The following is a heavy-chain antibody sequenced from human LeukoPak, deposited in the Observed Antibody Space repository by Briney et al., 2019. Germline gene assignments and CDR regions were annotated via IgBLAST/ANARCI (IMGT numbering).Heavy chain of an antibody. D-gene: IGHD2-15*01. J-gene: IGHJ3*02. CDR3: AMTLGYCSVGNCYGGVYAFDI. V-gene: IGHV3-23*01. Sequence: SGGSLRLSCAASGFTFRNYAMSWVRQAPGKGLEWVSTISGDGISTYYADSVKGRFTISRDNSKNTLYLQMDSPRAEDTAVYYCAMTLGYCSVGNCYGGVYAFDIWGQGTVVTVSS. CDR2: ISGDGIST. CDR1: GFTFRNYA.